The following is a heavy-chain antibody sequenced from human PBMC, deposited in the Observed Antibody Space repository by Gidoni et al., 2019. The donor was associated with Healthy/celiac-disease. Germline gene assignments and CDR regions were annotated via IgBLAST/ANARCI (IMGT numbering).Heavy chain of an antibody. Sequence: ELQLVESGGGLVKPGGSLRLSCAPSGFTFRSYSMNWVRQAPGKGLEWVSSISSSSSYIYYADSVKGRFTISRDNAKNSLYLQMNSLRAEDTAVYYCARGPFDFYCSGGSCYSYFDYWGQGTLVTVSS. D-gene: IGHD2-15*01. V-gene: IGHV3-21*01. J-gene: IGHJ4*02. CDR3: ARGPFDFYCSGGSCYSYFDY. CDR2: ISSSSSYI. CDR1: GFTFRSYS.